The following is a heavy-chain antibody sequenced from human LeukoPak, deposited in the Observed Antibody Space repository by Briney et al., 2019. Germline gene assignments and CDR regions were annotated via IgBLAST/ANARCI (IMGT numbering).Heavy chain of an antibody. CDR2: ISYDGSNK. D-gene: IGHD6-13*01. CDR1: GFTFSSYG. Sequence: GRSLRLSCAASGFTFSSYGMHWVRQAPGKGLEWVALISYDGSNKYYADSVKGRFTISRDNSKNTLYLQMNSLRAEDTAVYYCAKEHSSSWPNFDFWGQGTLVTVSS. CDR3: AKEHSSSWPNFDF. V-gene: IGHV3-30*18. J-gene: IGHJ4*02.